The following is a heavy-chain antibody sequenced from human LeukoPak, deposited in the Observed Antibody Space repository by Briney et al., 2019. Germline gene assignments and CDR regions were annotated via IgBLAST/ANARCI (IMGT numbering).Heavy chain of an antibody. J-gene: IGHJ4*02. CDR1: GYTFTSYA. Sequence: ASVKVSCKASGYTFTSYAMHWVRQAPGQRLEWMGWINAGNGNTKYSQKFQGRVTITRDTSASTAYMELSRLRSDDTAVYYCARHYYYDSSGYPLPFDYWGQGTLVTVSS. D-gene: IGHD3-22*01. CDR2: INAGNGNT. CDR3: ARHYYYDSSGYPLPFDY. V-gene: IGHV1-3*01.